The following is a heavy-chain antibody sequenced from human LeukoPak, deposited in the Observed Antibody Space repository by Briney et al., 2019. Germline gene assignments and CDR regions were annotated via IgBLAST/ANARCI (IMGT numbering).Heavy chain of an antibody. CDR1: GFTFSSYA. V-gene: IGHV3-23*01. CDR3: VKVGGSGYYPDI. CDR2: ISASGGST. Sequence: PGGSLRLSCAASGFTFSSYAMSWVRQAPEEGLESVSAISASGGSTYHADSVKGRFTISRDNSKNTVNLQMNSLRGEDTAVYYCVKVGGSGYYPDIWGQGTVVSVSS. J-gene: IGHJ3*02. D-gene: IGHD3-22*01.